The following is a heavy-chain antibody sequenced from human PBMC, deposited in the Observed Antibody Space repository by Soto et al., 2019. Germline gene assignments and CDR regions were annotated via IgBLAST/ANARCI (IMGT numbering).Heavy chain of an antibody. Sequence: QVQLVQSGAEVRKPGASVKVSCKASGYTFNNYFMHWVRQAPAQGLEWMGVITPSSGSTTYAQRFKGRITMTRDTSTSTVYMELRSLRSEDTAVYFCARDLVPIWNYVGLAPGAQHWFDPWGQGTLVTVSS. J-gene: IGHJ5*02. CDR2: ITPSSGST. V-gene: IGHV1-46*02. CDR3: ARDLVPIWNYVGLAPGAQHWFDP. D-gene: IGHD1-7*01. CDR1: GYTFNNYF.